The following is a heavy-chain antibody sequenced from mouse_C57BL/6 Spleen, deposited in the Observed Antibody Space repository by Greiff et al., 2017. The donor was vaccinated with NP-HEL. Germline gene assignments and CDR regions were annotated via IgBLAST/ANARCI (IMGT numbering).Heavy chain of an antibody. J-gene: IGHJ4*01. D-gene: IGHD1-1*01. V-gene: IGHV5-12*01. CDR3: ARRDYGSSLYAMDY. CDR1: GFTFSDYY. CDR2: ISNGGGST. Sequence: EVNVVESGGGLVQPGGSLKLSCAASGFTFSDYYMYWVRQTPEKRLEWVAYISNGGGSTYYPDTVKGRFTISRDNAKNTLYLQMSRLKSEDTAMYYCARRDYGSSLYAMDYWGQGTSVTVSS.